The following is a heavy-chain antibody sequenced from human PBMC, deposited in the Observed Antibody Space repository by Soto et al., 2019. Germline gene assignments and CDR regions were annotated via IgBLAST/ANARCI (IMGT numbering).Heavy chain of an antibody. CDR2: ISYDGSNK. V-gene: IGHV3-30-3*01. D-gene: IGHD3-3*01. CDR3: ARDEQYDFWSGYSDY. CDR1: GFTFDDYA. J-gene: IGHJ4*02. Sequence: GGSLRLSCAASGFTFDDYAMHWVRQAPGKGLEWVAVISYDGSNKYYADSVKGRFTISRDNSKNTLYLQMNSLRAEDTAVYYCARDEQYDFWSGYSDYWGQGTLVTVSS.